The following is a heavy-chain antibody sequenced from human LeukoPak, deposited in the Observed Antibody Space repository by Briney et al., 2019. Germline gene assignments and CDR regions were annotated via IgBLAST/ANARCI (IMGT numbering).Heavy chain of an antibody. CDR2: FDPEDGET. CDR1: GYTLTELS. V-gene: IGHV1-24*01. Sequence: ASVKVSCKVSGYTLTELSMHWVRQAPGKGLEWMGGFDPEDGETIYAQKFQGRVTMTEGTSTDTAYMELSSLRSEDTAVYYCATSLYCGGDCYSSDWFDPWGQGTLVTVSS. J-gene: IGHJ5*02. D-gene: IGHD2-21*02. CDR3: ATSLYCGGDCYSSDWFDP.